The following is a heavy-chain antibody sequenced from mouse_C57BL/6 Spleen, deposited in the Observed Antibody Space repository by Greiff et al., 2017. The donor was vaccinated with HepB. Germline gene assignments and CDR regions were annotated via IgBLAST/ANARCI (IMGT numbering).Heavy chain of an antibody. V-gene: IGHV2-5*01. CDR2: IWRGGST. CDR3: AKEDYYGSSYVDYAMDY. J-gene: IGHJ4*01. CDR1: GFSLTSYG. D-gene: IGHD1-1*01. Sequence: VQLQESGPGLVQPSQSLSITCTVSGFSLTSYGVHWVRQSPGKGLEWLGVIWRGGSTDYNAAFMSRLSITKDNSKSQVFFKMNSLQADDTAIYYCAKEDYYGSSYVDYAMDYWGQGTSVTVSS.